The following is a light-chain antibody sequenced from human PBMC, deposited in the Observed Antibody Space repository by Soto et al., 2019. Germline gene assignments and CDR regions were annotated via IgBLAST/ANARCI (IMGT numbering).Light chain of an antibody. CDR2: GAS. Sequence: EIVLTQSPDTLSLSPGERATLSCRASQSVSRYLAWYQQKPGQAPRLLIYGASTRATGIPARFSGSGSGTEFTLTITGLQSEDFAVYYCQQYNIWPRAFGQGTKVDIK. CDR3: QQYNIWPRA. CDR1: QSVSRY. J-gene: IGKJ1*01. V-gene: IGKV3-15*01.